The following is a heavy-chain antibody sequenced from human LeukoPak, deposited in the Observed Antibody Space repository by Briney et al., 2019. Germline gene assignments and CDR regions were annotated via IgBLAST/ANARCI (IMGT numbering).Heavy chain of an antibody. Sequence: SETLSLTCTVSGGSVSSGTYFWTWVRQPPGKGLEWIGHIHYSVTTNYNPSLKSRVTMSLDTSKNQFSLKLTSVTAADTAIYFSARWGTYWGQGILVTVSS. J-gene: IGHJ4*02. CDR3: ARWGTY. CDR2: IHYSVTT. CDR1: GGSVSSGTYF. D-gene: IGHD7-27*01. V-gene: IGHV4-61*01.